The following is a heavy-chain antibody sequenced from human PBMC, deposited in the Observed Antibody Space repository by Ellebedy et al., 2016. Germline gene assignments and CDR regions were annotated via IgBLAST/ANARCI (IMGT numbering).Heavy chain of an antibody. V-gene: IGHV5-51*01. CDR3: ARFNAPSLPENRFDP. CDR1: GYDFFGYW. J-gene: IGHJ5*02. Sequence: GESRKISCKGSGYDFFGYWIGWVRQMPEKGLEWMGIIYPDNSQTRYSPSFQGQVTISADKSIDTAYLQWSSLKASDTAIYYCARFNAPSLPENRFDPWGQGTLVTVSS. D-gene: IGHD1-14*01. CDR2: IYPDNSQT.